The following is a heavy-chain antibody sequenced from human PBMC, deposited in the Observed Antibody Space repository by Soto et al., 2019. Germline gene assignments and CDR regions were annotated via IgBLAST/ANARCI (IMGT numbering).Heavy chain of an antibody. CDR2: IGTAGDT. D-gene: IGHD3-22*01. J-gene: IGHJ4*02. V-gene: IGHV3-13*04. Sequence: GGSLRLSCSASGFTFSSYDMHWVRQGPGKGLEWVSAIGTAGDTNYAGSVRGRFTISRENAKNSLYLQMNSLRAGDTAIYFCARAIGPTLFDYWGQGTLVTVSS. CDR1: GFTFSSYD. CDR3: ARAIGPTLFDY.